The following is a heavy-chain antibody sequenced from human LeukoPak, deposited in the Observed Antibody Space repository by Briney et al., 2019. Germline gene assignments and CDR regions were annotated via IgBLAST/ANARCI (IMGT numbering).Heavy chain of an antibody. J-gene: IGHJ5*02. V-gene: IGHV4-39*07. CDR2: IYYSGST. CDR3: ARALEQLWYRATYNWFDP. CDR1: GGSISSSSYY. Sequence: PSETLSLTCTVSGGSISSSSYYWGWIRQPPGKGLEWIGSIYYSGSTNYNPSLKSRVTISVDTSKNQFSLKLSSVTAADTAVYYCARALEQLWYRATYNWFDPWGQGTLVTVSS. D-gene: IGHD5-18*01.